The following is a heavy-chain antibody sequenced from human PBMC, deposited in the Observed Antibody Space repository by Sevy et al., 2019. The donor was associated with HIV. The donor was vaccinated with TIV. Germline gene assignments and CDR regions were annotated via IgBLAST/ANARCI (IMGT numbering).Heavy chain of an antibody. D-gene: IGHD3-10*01. Sequence: GGSLRLSCAASGFTFSSYSMNWVRQAPGKGLEWVSSISSSSSYIYYADSVKGRFTISRDNAKNSLYLQMNRLRAEDTAVYYCARGSPYYYGSGSSDWFDPWGQGTLVTVSS. J-gene: IGHJ5*02. CDR2: ISSSSSYI. CDR3: ARGSPYYYGSGSSDWFDP. V-gene: IGHV3-21*01. CDR1: GFTFSSYS.